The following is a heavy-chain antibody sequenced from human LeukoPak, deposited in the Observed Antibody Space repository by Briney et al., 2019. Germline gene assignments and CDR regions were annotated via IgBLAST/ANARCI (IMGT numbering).Heavy chain of an antibody. J-gene: IGHJ2*01. V-gene: IGHV4-61*10. CDR1: GGSISSGSYY. Sequence: PSQTLSLTCTVSGGSISSGSYYWSWIRQPAGKGLEWIGYIYYSGSTNYNPSLKSRVTISVDTSKNQFSLKLSSVTAADTAVYYCAGGDAVAGPWYFDLWGRGTLVTVSS. D-gene: IGHD6-19*01. CDR2: IYYSGST. CDR3: AGGDAVAGPWYFDL.